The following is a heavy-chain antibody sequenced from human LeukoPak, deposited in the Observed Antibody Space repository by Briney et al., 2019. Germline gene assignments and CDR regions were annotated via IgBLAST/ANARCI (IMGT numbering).Heavy chain of an antibody. J-gene: IGHJ4*02. Sequence: GGSLRLSCAASGFTFSSYAMSWVRQAPGKGLEWVGSIRSKAYGETTEYAASVKGRFTISRDDCQSIVYLQINGLKTEDTAVYYCSRGPKTTPFDYWGRGTLVTVSS. V-gene: IGHV3-49*04. CDR3: SRGPKTTPFDY. CDR2: IRSKAYGETT. D-gene: IGHD4-11*01. CDR1: GFTFSSYA.